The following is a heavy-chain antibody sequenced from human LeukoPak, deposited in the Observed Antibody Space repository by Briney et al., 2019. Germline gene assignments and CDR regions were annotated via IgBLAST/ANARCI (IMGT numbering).Heavy chain of an antibody. CDR2: ISSSGSTL. J-gene: IGHJ4*02. D-gene: IGHD1-7*01. V-gene: IGHV3-48*01. CDR3: AKKALQGWNSDF. Sequence: GGSLTLSCAGSGYSFSSYSMKWVRLAPGEGLEWVAHISSSGSTLYYEDSVKGRFTISRDNAKNSVYLQMNSLRAEDTAVYYCAKKALQGWNSDFWGQGTLVTVSS. CDR1: GYSFSSYS.